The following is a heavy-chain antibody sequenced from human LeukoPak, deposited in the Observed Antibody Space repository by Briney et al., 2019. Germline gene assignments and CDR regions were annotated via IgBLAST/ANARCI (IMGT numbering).Heavy chain of an antibody. Sequence: SSETLSLTCTVSGGSISSSSYYWGWIRQPPGKGLEWIGSIYYSGSTYYNPSLKSRVTISVDTSKNQFSLKLSSVTAADTAVYYCARDTRPTVTTNYFDYWGQGTLVTVSS. CDR3: ARDTRPTVTTNYFDY. J-gene: IGHJ4*02. CDR1: GGSISSSSYY. V-gene: IGHV4-39*07. D-gene: IGHD4-17*01. CDR2: IYYSGST.